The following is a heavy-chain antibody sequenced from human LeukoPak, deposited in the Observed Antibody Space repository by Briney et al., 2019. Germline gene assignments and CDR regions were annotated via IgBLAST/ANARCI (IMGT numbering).Heavy chain of an antibody. CDR3: ARLVVPPGNRGWYYEH. CDR1: GFTFSSYS. J-gene: IGHJ4*02. Sequence: GGSLRLSCAASGFTFSSYSMNWVRQAPGKGLEWVSSISSSSSYIYYADSVKGRFTISRDNAKNSLDLQMNSLRVEDTAIYYCARLVVPPGNRGWYYEHWGQGTLVTVSS. D-gene: IGHD2-2*01. CDR2: ISSSSSYI. V-gene: IGHV3-21*04.